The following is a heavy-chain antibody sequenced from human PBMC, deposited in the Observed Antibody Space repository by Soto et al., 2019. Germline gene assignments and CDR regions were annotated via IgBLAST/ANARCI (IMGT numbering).Heavy chain of an antibody. CDR3: ARAISGYVT. D-gene: IGHD5-12*01. V-gene: IGHV1-3*01. Sequence: QVQLVQSGAEVKKPGASVKVSCKASGITFSTYAIHWVRQAPGQGLEWMGWINAGNGNTRYSQKFQGRVTLTRDTAASTTYMDLSSLRSEETAIYYCARAISGYVTWGQGTLVTVSS. J-gene: IGHJ4*02. CDR2: INAGNGNT. CDR1: GITFSTYA.